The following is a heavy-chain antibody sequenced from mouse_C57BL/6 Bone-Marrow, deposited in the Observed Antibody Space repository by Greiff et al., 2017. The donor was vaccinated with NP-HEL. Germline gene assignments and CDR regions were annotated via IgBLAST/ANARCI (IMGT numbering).Heavy chain of an antibody. CDR1: GYAFSSSW. CDR3: ARHYSPYYFDY. Sequence: VQLQQSGPELVKPGASVKISCKASGYAFSSSWMNWVKQRPGKGLEWIGRIYPGDGDTNYNGKFKGKATLTADKSSSTAYMQLSSLTSEDSAVYFCARHYSPYYFDYWGQGTTLTVSS. CDR2: IYPGDGDT. D-gene: IGHD1-1*01. V-gene: IGHV1-82*01. J-gene: IGHJ2*01.